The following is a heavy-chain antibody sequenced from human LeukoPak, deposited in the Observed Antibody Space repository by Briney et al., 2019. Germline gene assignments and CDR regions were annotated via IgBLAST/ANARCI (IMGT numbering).Heavy chain of an antibody. CDR3: ARVVAGSGGELDY. CDR1: GFTFSSYE. V-gene: IGHV3-48*03. D-gene: IGHD2-15*01. J-gene: IGHJ4*02. CDR2: ISSSGSTI. Sequence: GGSLRLSCAASGFTFSSYEMNWVRQAPGKGLEWVSYISSSGSTIYYADSVKGRFTISRDNAKNSLYLQMNSLRAEDTAVYYCARVVAGSGGELDYWGQGTLVTVSS.